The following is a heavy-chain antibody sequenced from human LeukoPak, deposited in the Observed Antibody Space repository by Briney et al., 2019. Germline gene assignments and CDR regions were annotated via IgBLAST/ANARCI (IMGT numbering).Heavy chain of an antibody. CDR3: AKDSTAAAGGVFDY. D-gene: IGHD6-13*01. CDR1: GVTLDDYA. V-gene: IGHV3-9*03. Sequence: PGRSLRLSSAASGVTLDDYATRWVRHAPGKGLEWVSGISWNSGSIGYADSVKGRFTISRDNAKNSLYLQMNSLRAEDMALYYCAKDSTAAAGGVFDYWCQGTLVTVSS. J-gene: IGHJ4*02. CDR2: ISWNSGSI.